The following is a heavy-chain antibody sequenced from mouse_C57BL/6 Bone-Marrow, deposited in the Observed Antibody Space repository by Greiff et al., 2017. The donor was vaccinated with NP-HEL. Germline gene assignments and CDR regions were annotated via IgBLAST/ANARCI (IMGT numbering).Heavy chain of an antibody. V-gene: IGHV5-17*01. CDR3: ARIPYYYGSSHWYFDV. CDR2: ISSGSSTI. J-gene: IGHJ1*03. Sequence: DVHLVESGGGLVKPGGSLKLSCAASGFTFSDYGMHWVRQAPEKGLEWVAYISSGSSTIYYADTVKGRFTISRDNAKNTLFLQMTSLRSEDTAMYYCARIPYYYGSSHWYFDVWGTGTTVTVSS. D-gene: IGHD1-1*01. CDR1: GFTFSDYG.